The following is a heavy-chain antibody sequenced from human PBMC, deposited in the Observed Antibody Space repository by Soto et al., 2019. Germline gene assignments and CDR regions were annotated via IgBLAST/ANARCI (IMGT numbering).Heavy chain of an antibody. Sequence: SETLSLTCTVSGGSISSSSYYWGWIRQPPGKGLEWIGCIYYSGSTNYNPSLKSRVTISVDTSKNQFSLKLSSVTAADTAVYYCARVPGPWGQGTLVTVSS. CDR1: GGSISSSSYY. CDR2: IYYSGST. CDR3: ARVPGP. J-gene: IGHJ5*02. V-gene: IGHV4-39*01.